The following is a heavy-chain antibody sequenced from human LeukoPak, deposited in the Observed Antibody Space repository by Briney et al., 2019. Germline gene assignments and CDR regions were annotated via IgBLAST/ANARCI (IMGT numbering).Heavy chain of an antibody. CDR1: GFTFSSYA. CDR2: ISYDGSNK. D-gene: IGHD5-18*01. Sequence: GSLRLSCAASGFTFSSYAMHWVRQAPGKGLEWVAVISYDGSNKYYADSVKGRFTISRDNSKNTLYLQMNSLRAEDTAVYYCARERPREHSYGYYYYGMDVWGQGTTVTVSS. CDR3: ARERPREHSYGYYYYGMDV. V-gene: IGHV3-30-3*01. J-gene: IGHJ6*02.